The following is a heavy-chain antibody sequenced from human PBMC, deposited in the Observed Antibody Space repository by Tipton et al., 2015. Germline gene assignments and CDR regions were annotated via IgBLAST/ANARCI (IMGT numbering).Heavy chain of an antibody. CDR1: GYTFTAHY. V-gene: IGHV1-2*02. CDR3: ARDPGRPRHFWYFDV. CDR2: INTKAKRDGT. D-gene: IGHD3-3*02. J-gene: IGHJ2*01. Sequence: QLVQSGAEVKEAGDSVKVSCKTSGYTFTAHYIHWVRQAPGHGPEWMGWINTKAKRDGTLYAQNLQGRVTMTKATSINTVYMELRRLTPDDTAVYYCARDPGRPRHFWYFDVWGRGTLVTVSS.